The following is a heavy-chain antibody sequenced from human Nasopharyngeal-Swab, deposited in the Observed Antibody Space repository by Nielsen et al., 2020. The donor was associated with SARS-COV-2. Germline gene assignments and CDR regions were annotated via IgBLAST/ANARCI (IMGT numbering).Heavy chain of an antibody. V-gene: IGHV3-7*01. Sequence: GGSLRLSCAASGFTFSGSAMHWVRQASGKGLEWVANIKQDGSEKYYVDSVKGRFTISRDNAKNSLYLQMNSLRAEDTAVYYCARDPGFGYYYDSSGYYDYWGQGTLVTVSS. CDR1: GFTFSGSA. CDR2: IKQDGSEK. D-gene: IGHD3-22*01. J-gene: IGHJ4*02. CDR3: ARDPGFGYYYDSSGYYDY.